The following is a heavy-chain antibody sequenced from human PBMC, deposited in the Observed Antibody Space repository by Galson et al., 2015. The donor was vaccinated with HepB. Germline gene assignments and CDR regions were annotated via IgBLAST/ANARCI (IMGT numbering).Heavy chain of an antibody. V-gene: IGHV1-2*06. Sequence: SVKVSCKASGYTFTGYYMHWVRQAPGQGLEWMGRINPNSGGTNYAQKFQGRVTMTRDTSISTAYMELSRLRSDDTAVYYCARVCSSTSCYYYYYYGMDVWGQGTTVTVSS. CDR3: ARVCSSTSCYYYYYYGMDV. CDR2: INPNSGGT. D-gene: IGHD2-2*01. CDR1: GYTFTGYY. J-gene: IGHJ6*02.